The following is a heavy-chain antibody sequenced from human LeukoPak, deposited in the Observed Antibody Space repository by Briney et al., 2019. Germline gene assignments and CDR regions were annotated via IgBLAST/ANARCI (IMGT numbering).Heavy chain of an antibody. CDR2: ISYDGSDK. CDR3: ARKTDSSGSGDY. J-gene: IGHJ4*02. D-gene: IGHD3-22*01. V-gene: IGHV3-30*03. Sequence: SGGSLRLSCAASGFTFSSYGMHWVRQAPGKGLEWVAVISYDGSDKYYADSVKGRFTISRDNSKNTLYLQMNSLRAEDTAVYYCARKTDSSGSGDYWGQGTLVTVSS. CDR1: GFTFSSYG.